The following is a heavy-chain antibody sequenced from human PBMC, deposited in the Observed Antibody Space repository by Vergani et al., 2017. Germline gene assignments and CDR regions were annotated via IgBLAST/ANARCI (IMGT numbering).Heavy chain of an antibody. Sequence: QLQLQESGPGLVKPSATLPLTCSVSGASIRSSNYYWGWIRQPPGKGLEWIASIYYSGSTYYNPSLKSRVTISVDTSKNQFSLKLSSVTAADTAVYLCARHSXVEWLVKLGWIDPWGQGILVTVSS. D-gene: IGHD6-19*01. V-gene: IGHV4-39*01. CDR1: GASIRSSNYY. CDR3: ARHSXVEWLVKLGWIDP. CDR2: IYYSGST. J-gene: IGHJ5*02.